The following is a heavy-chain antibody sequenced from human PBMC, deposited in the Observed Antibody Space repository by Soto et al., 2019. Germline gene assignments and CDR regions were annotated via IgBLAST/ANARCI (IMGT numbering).Heavy chain of an antibody. CDR2: MNQDGGEK. J-gene: IGHJ6*02. Sequence: PVGSLRRSCAASGITCSSYWMTWLRQAPWKGVEWVADMNQDGGEKYYVDSVKGRFTISRDNAKASLYLQMNSLRVEDTGVYYCARVDCSPSNCYNLYYGRDVWGQGTTVTVS. CDR3: ARVDCSPSNCYNLYYGRDV. D-gene: IGHD2-15*01. V-gene: IGHV3-7*04. CDR1: GITCSSYW.